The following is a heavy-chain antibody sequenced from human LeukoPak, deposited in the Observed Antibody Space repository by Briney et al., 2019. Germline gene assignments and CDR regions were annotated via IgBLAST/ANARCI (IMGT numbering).Heavy chain of an antibody. CDR2: INPNSGGT. CDR3: ARGTRTTYYYYGMDV. Sequence: GASVKVSCKASGYTFTGYYMHWVRQAPGRGLEWMGWINPNSGGTNYAQKFQGGVTMTRDTSISTAYMELSRLRSDDTAVYYCARGTRTTYYYYGMDVWGQGTTVTVSS. CDR1: GYTFTGYY. V-gene: IGHV1-2*02. J-gene: IGHJ6*02. D-gene: IGHD1-14*01.